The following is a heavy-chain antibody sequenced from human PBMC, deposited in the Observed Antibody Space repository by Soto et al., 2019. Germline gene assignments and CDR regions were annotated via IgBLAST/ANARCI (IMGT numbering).Heavy chain of an antibody. D-gene: IGHD1-26*01. CDR2: IWYDGSNK. J-gene: IGHJ6*02. CDR3: ARDRGGRAGWYYYYGMDV. V-gene: IGHV3-33*01. CDR1: GFTFSSYG. Sequence: PGGSLRLSCAASGFTFSSYGMHWVRQAPGKGLEWVAVIWYDGSNKYYADSVKGRFTISRDNSKNTLYLQMNSLRAEDTAVYYCARDRGGRAGWYYYYGMDVWGQGTTVTVSS.